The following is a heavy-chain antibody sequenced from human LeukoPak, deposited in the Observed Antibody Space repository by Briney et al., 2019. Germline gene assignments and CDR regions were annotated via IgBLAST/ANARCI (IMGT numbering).Heavy chain of an antibody. CDR2: ISSSSSYI. CDR3: AREPDIVVVVAATDAFDI. CDR1: GFTFSSYS. Sequence: GGSLRLSCAASGFTFSSYSMNWVRQAPGKGLEWVSSISSSSSYIYYADSVKGRFIISRDNAKNSLYLQMNSLRAEDTAVYYCAREPDIVVVVAATDAFDIWGQGTMVTVSS. V-gene: IGHV3-21*01. D-gene: IGHD2-15*01. J-gene: IGHJ3*02.